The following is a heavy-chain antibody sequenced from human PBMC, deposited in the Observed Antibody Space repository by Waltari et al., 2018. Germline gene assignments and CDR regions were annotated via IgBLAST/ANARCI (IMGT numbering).Heavy chain of an antibody. CDR1: GGSISTYY. Sequence: QVQLQESGPGLVKPSETLSLTCTVSGGSISTYYWNWIRQPPGKGLEWIGYSYYSGSTNYNPSLKSRVTISVDTSTNQFSLKLSSVTAADTAVYYCASGYYNNWFDYWGQGTLVTVSS. CDR2: SYYSGST. D-gene: IGHD3-10*01. CDR3: ASGYYNNWFDY. V-gene: IGHV4-59*01. J-gene: IGHJ5*01.